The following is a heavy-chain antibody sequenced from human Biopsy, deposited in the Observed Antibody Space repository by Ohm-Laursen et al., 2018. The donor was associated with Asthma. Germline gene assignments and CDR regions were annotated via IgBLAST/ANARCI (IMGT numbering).Heavy chain of an antibody. D-gene: IGHD3-22*01. CDR2: IYSGGTS. J-gene: IGHJ4*02. CDR1: GFAVSRDY. CDR3: ARGDSSNWSHYYFDY. Sequence: SLRLSCAASGFAVSRDYMFWVRQAPGKGLAWVSVIYSGGTSHTAVSVTGRFTISRDYSKNTLDLQMHSLKAEDTAVYYCARGDSSNWSHYYFDYWGQGALVTVSS. V-gene: IGHV3-53*01.